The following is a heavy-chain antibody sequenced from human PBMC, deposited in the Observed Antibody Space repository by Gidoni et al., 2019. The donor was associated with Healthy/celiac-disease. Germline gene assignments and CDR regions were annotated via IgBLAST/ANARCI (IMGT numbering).Heavy chain of an antibody. CDR2: MNPNSGNT. Sequence: QVQLVQSGAEVKKPGASVKVSCKASGYTFTSYDINWVRQATGQGLEWMGWMNPNSGNTGYAQKFQGRVTMTRNTSISTAYMESSLRSEDTAVYYCARVKENWFDPWGQGTLVTVSS. J-gene: IGHJ5*02. CDR3: ARVKENWFDP. V-gene: IGHV1-8*01. CDR1: GYTFTSYD.